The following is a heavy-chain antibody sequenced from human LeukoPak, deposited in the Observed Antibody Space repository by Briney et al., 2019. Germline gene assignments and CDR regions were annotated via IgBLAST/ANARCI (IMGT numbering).Heavy chain of an antibody. J-gene: IGHJ6*03. V-gene: IGHV4-34*01. CDR2: INHSGST. D-gene: IGHD2-15*01. Sequence: SETLSLTCAVYGGSFSGYYWSWIRQPPGKGLEWIGEINHSGSTNYNPSLKSRVTISVDTSKNQFSLKLSSVTAADTAVYYCARGTPEYCSGGSCYYPPSLYYYMDVWGKGTTVTVSS. CDR1: GGSFSGYY. CDR3: ARGTPEYCSGGSCYYPPSLYYYMDV.